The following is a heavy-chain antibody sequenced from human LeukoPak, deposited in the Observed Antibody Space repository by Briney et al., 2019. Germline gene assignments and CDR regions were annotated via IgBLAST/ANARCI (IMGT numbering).Heavy chain of an antibody. CDR2: ISGSGGSA. CDR1: GFTFSSYA. J-gene: IGHJ4*02. V-gene: IGHV3-23*01. Sequence: PGGSLRLSCAASGFTFSSYAMTWVRQAPGKGLEWVSGISGSGGSAFYADSVRGRFTISRDNSKSTLSLQMNSLRAEDTAIYYCAKDQYCSSTSCYIGYWGQGALVTVSS. CDR3: AKDQYCSSTSCYIGY. D-gene: IGHD2-2*02.